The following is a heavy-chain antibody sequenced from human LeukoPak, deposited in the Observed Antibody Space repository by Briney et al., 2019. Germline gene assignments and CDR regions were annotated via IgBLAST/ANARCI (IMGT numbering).Heavy chain of an antibody. V-gene: IGHV3-9*01. D-gene: IGHD2-8*01. J-gene: IGHJ4*02. CDR1: GFTFDDYA. CDR3: AKVKVVGYSTFDY. Sequence: GGSLRLSCAASGFTFDDYAMHWVRQAPGKGLEWVSGISWNSGSIGYADSLKGRFTISRDNAKNSLYLQMSSLRAEDTAVYYCAKVKVVGYSTFDYWGQGALVTVSS. CDR2: ISWNSGSI.